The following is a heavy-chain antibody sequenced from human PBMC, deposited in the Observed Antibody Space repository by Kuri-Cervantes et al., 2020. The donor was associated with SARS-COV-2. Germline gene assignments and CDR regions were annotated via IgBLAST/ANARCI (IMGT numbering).Heavy chain of an antibody. Sequence: VSVKVSCKASGGTFSTYAISWVRQAPGQGLEWMGWISAYNGNTNYAQKLQGRVTMTTDTSTSTAYMELRNLRSDDTAVYYCARDKDFWIGPGVNWFDPWGQGTLVTVSS. V-gene: IGHV1-18*01. J-gene: IGHJ5*02. CDR2: ISAYNGNT. D-gene: IGHD3-3*01. CDR1: GGTFSTYA. CDR3: ARDKDFWIGPGVNWFDP.